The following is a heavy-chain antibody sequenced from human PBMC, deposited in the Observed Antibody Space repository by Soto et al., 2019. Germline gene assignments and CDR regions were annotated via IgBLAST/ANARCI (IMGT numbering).Heavy chain of an antibody. D-gene: IGHD1-26*01. Sequence: SETLSLTCSVSGGSISRGGYYWSWIRQHPGRGLEWIGYIYYSGNTYYNPSPKSRVTISVDTSKNQFSLKLSAVTAADTAVYYCARGRVGATTDYFDYWGQGTLVTVSS. J-gene: IGHJ4*02. V-gene: IGHV4-31*03. CDR2: IYYSGNT. CDR1: GGSISRGGYY. CDR3: ARGRVGATTDYFDY.